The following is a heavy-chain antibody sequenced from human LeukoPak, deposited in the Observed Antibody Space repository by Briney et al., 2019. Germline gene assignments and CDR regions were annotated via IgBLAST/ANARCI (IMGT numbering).Heavy chain of an antibody. D-gene: IGHD6-19*01. CDR2: IGTAGDT. Sequence: PGGSLRLSCAAYGFTFSSYDMHWVRQATGKGLEWVSAIGTAGDTYYPGSVKGRFTISRENAKNSLYLQMNSLRAGDTAVYYCARERSIAVAGTGHYGMDVWGQGTTVTVSS. J-gene: IGHJ6*02. CDR1: GFTFSSYD. CDR3: ARERSIAVAGTGHYGMDV. V-gene: IGHV3-13*01.